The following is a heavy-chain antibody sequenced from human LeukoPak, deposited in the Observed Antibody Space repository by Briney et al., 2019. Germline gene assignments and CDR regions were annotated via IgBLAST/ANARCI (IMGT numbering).Heavy chain of an antibody. CDR2: IQGDERSA. Sequence: GGSLRLSCEGSGFRFSGYWMHWVRQAPGKGLVWVSRIQGDERSASYGDSVRGRFTISKDNAKNILYLQMDSLRVEDTAVYYCVRGHTGTIFGVVPVNPLGYWGQGTLVTVSS. V-gene: IGHV3-74*01. J-gene: IGHJ4*02. D-gene: IGHD3-3*01. CDR3: VRGHTGTIFGVVPVNPLGY. CDR1: GFRFSGYW.